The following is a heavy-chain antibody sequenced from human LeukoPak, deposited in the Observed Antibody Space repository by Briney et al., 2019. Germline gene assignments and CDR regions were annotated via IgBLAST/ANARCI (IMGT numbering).Heavy chain of an antibody. J-gene: IGHJ3*02. V-gene: IGHV4-59*01. CDR1: GGSIGSYY. CDR3: ARDLSGHYYDSSGYYDAFDI. CDR2: IYYSGST. D-gene: IGHD3-22*01. Sequence: PSETLSLTCTVSGGSIGSYYCTWIRQPPGKGLEWIGYIYYSGSTNYNPSLKSRVTISVDTSNYQFSLKLSSVTAADTAVYYCARDLSGHYYDSSGYYDAFDIWGQGTMVTVSS.